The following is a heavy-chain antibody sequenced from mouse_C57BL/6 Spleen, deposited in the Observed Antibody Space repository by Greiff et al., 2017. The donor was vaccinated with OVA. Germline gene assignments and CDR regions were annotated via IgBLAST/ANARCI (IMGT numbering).Heavy chain of an antibody. J-gene: IGHJ4*01. CDR3: ASSGNSYAMDY. D-gene: IGHD2-1*01. Sequence: EVQVVESGGDLVKPGGSLKLSCAASGFTFSSYGMSWVRQTPDKRLEWVATISSGGSYTYYPDSVKGRFTISRDNAKNTLYLQMSSLKSEDTAMYYCASSGNSYAMDYWGQGTSVTVSS. CDR2: ISSGGSYT. CDR1: GFTFSSYG. V-gene: IGHV5-6*01.